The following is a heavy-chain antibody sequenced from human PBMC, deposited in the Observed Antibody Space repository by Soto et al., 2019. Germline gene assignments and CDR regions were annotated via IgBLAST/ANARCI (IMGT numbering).Heavy chain of an antibody. CDR3: ARPDEGGYSSNHHYYYALDV. CDR2: IIPSFDIT. J-gene: IGHJ6*02. CDR1: GGTFRSYS. D-gene: IGHD3-22*01. V-gene: IGHV1-69*01. Sequence: QVQLVQSGAEVKKPGSSVKVSCQASGGTFRSYSISWVRQAPGQGLEWMGGIIPSFDITNYAQKFQGRVTITADDSTSTAYMELSSLGSDDTAVYYCARPDEGGYSSNHHYYYALDVWGQGTTVTV.